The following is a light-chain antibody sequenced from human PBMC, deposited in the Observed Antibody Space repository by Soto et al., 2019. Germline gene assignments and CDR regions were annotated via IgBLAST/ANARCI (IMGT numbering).Light chain of an antibody. Sequence: DIVMTQSPDSLAVSLGERATINCKSSQSVLYSSNNKNYLAWYQQKPGQPPKLLIYWASTRESGVPDRFSGSGSGSDFTLTISSLQAEDVAVYYCQKYYSTPHAGPGTYTFGQGTKLEIK. V-gene: IGKV4-1*01. CDR3: QKYYSTPHAGPGTYT. CDR2: WAS. J-gene: IGKJ2*01. CDR1: QSVLYSSNNKNY.